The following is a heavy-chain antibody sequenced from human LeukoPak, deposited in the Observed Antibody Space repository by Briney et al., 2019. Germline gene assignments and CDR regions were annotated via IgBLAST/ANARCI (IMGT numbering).Heavy chain of an antibody. CDR1: GYSFSSYW. Sequence: GESLKISCKGSGYSFSSYWIGWVRQMPGKGLEWMGIIYPGDSDTRYSPSFQGQVTISADKPISTAYLQWSSLTASDTAMYYCGRHRPYSSGWRHFDYWGQGTLVTVSS. CDR3: GRHRPYSSGWRHFDY. CDR2: IYPGDSDT. J-gene: IGHJ4*02. D-gene: IGHD6-19*01. V-gene: IGHV5-51*01.